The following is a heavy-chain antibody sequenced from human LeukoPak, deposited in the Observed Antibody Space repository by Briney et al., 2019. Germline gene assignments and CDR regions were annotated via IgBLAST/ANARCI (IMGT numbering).Heavy chain of an antibody. CDR2: INHSGST. D-gene: IGHD6-13*01. CDR3: ASSTSSSCDY. CDR1: GVSFSGYY. V-gene: IGHV4-34*01. J-gene: IGHJ4*02. Sequence: SETLSLTCAVYGVSFSGYYWSWIRQPPGKGLEWIEEINHSGSTNYNPSLKSRVTISVDTSKNQFSLKLSSVTAADTAVYYCASSTSSSCDYWGQGTLVTVSS.